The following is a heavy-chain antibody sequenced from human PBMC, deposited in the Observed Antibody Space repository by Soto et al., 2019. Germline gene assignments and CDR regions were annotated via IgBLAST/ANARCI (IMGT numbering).Heavy chain of an antibody. J-gene: IGHJ4*02. CDR1: GGTFSSYA. D-gene: IGHD3-22*01. CDR2: IIPIFGTA. V-gene: IGHV1-69*12. CDR3: ARGPYYYDSSGYPPFDY. Sequence: QVQLVKSGAEVKKPGSSVKVSCKASGGTFSSYAISWVRQAPGQGLEWMGGIIPIFGTANYAQKFQGRVTITADESTSTAYMELSSLRSEDTAVYYCARGPYYYDSSGYPPFDYWGQGTLVTVSS.